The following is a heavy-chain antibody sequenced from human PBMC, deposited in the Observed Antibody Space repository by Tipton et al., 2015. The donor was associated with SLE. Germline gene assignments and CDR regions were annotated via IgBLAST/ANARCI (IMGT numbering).Heavy chain of an antibody. D-gene: IGHD6-19*01. Sequence: SLRLSCAASGFTFDDYAMHWVRQAPGKGLEWVSGISWNSGSIGYADSVKGRFTISRDNAKNSLYLQMNSLRAEDTAAYYCARDTQWLGQGWFDPWGQGTLVTVSS. CDR1: GFTFDDYA. CDR2: ISWNSGSI. CDR3: ARDTQWLGQGWFDP. J-gene: IGHJ5*02. V-gene: IGHV3-9*01.